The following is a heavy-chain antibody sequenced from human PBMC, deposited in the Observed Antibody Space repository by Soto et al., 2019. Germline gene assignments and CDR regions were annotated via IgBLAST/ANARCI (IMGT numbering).Heavy chain of an antibody. J-gene: IGHJ4*02. Sequence: SETMSLTCTVSGGSISSSSYYWGWIRQPPGKGLEWIGSIYYSGSTYYNPSLKSRVTISVDTSKNQFSLKLSSVTAADTAVYYCMLGSGWKDFDYWGQGTLVTVSS. V-gene: IGHV4-39*01. D-gene: IGHD3-22*01. CDR1: GGSISSSSYY. CDR3: MLGSGWKDFDY. CDR2: IYYSGST.